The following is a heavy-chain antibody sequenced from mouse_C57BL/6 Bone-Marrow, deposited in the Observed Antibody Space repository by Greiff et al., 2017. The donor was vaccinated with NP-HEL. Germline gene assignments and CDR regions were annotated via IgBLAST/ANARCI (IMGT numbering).Heavy chain of an antibody. Sequence: QVQLQQSGAELVKPGASVKISCKASGYAFSSYWMNWVKQRPGKGLEWIGQIYPGDGDTNYNGKFKGKATLTADKSSSTAYMQLSSLTSEDSTVYFCARSGVFYYGSVAWFAYWGQGTLVTVSA. CDR2: IYPGDGDT. CDR3: ARSGVFYYGSVAWFAY. CDR1: GYAFSSYW. J-gene: IGHJ3*01. D-gene: IGHD1-1*01. V-gene: IGHV1-80*01.